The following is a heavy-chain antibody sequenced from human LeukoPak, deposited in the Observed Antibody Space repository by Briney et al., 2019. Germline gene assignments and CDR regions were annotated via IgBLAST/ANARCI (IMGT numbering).Heavy chain of an antibody. J-gene: IGHJ4*02. CDR1: GYSFTSYW. Sequence: GESLKISCKGSGYSFTSYWIGWVRQMPGKGLEWMGIIYPGDSDTRYSPSFQGQVTISADKPISTAYLQWSSLKASDTAMYYCATQNYYDSSGYEHWGQGTLVTVSS. CDR2: IYPGDSDT. D-gene: IGHD3-22*01. V-gene: IGHV5-51*01. CDR3: ATQNYYDSSGYEH.